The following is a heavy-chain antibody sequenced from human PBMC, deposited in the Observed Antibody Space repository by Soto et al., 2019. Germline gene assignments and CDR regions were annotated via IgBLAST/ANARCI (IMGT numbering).Heavy chain of an antibody. D-gene: IGHD1-26*01. J-gene: IGHJ4*02. V-gene: IGHV2-5*01. CDR3: AHRPYQEPIHF. CDR2: VYWNDDT. Sequence: QITFKESGPTLVKPTQTLTLTCSFSGFSLSTSGEGVVWIRQPPGKAPEWLALVYWNDDTRYSPSLKSMLTITTDTSRNQVVLTMTNMDTVDTATAVCAHRPYQEPIHFWGQGTLVTVSS. CDR1: GFSLSTSGEG.